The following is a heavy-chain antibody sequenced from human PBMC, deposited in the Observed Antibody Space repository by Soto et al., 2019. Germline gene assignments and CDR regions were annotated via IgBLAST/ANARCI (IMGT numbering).Heavy chain of an antibody. CDR1: GFTFSSFG. J-gene: IGHJ4*02. D-gene: IGHD2-15*01. CDR2: TWYDGTNK. V-gene: IGHV3-33*01. Sequence: QVQLVESGGGVVQPGRSLRLSCAASGFTFSSFGMHWVRQAPGKGLERVVVTWYDGTNKYYADSVKGRFTISRDNSKNTLYLQMNSLRVEDTAVYYCARGYCSGGSCPPFDYWGQGTLVTVSS. CDR3: ARGYCSGGSCPPFDY.